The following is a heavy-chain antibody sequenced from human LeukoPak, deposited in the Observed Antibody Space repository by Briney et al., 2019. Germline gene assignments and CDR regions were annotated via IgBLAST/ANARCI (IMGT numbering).Heavy chain of an antibody. D-gene: IGHD3-10*01. J-gene: IGHJ6*02. CDR2: INHSGST. CDR1: GGSFSGYY. V-gene: IGHV4-34*01. CDR3: ARARYETITMVRGLQRLYYYGMDV. Sequence: SETLSLTCAVYGGSFSGYYWSWIRQPPGKGLEWIGEINHSGSTNYNPSLKSRVTISVDTSKNQFSLKLSSVTAADTAVYYCARARYETITMVRGLQRLYYYGMDVWGQGTTVTVSS.